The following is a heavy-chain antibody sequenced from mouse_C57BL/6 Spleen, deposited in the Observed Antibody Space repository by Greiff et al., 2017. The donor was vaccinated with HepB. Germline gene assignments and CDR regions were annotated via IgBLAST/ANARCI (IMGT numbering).Heavy chain of an antibody. CDR1: GYTFTSYW. V-gene: IGHV1-69*01. CDR3: ARDHDGFAY. CDR2: IDPSDSYT. J-gene: IGHJ3*01. Sequence: VQLQQPGAELVMPGASVKLSCKASGYTFTSYWMHWVKQRPGQGLEWIGEIDPSDSYTNYNQKFKGKSTLTVDKSSSTAYMQLSSLTSEDSAVYYCARDHDGFAYWGQGTLVTVSA. D-gene: IGHD2-12*01.